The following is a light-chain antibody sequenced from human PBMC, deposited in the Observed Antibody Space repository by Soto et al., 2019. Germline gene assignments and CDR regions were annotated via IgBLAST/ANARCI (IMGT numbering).Light chain of an antibody. CDR2: AAS. J-gene: IGKJ1*01. V-gene: IGKV1-39*01. CDR1: QTINKF. Sequence: DIQMTQSPSSLSASVGDRVSITCRAGQTINKFLSWYQQKPGKAPKLLIYAASSLQSGVPSRFSGSGSGTDFTLTISSLQPEDFATYYCQQSYSSPQTFGQGIKVEIK. CDR3: QQSYSSPQT.